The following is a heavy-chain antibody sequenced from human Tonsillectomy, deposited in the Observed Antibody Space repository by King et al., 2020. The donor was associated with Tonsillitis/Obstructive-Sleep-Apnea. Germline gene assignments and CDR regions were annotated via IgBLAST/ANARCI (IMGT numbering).Heavy chain of an antibody. CDR1: GGSISSYY. D-gene: IGHD1-7*01. CDR2: IYYSGTT. CDR3: ASSKTGTSWLGY. Sequence: VQLQESGPGLVKPSETLSLTCTVSGGSISSYYWSWIRQPPGKGLEWIGYIYYSGTTNYNPSLKSRVTISVDTSKSQFSLKLSSVTAADTAVYYCASSKTGTSWLGYWGQGTLVTVSS. V-gene: IGHV4-59*01. J-gene: IGHJ4*02.